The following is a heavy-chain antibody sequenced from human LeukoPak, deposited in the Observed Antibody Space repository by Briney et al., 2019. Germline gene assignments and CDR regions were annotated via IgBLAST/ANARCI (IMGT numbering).Heavy chain of an antibody. CDR3: ARRGFGSSWGLDY. J-gene: IGHJ4*02. Sequence: SETLSLTCSVSGYSISSGYYWAWIRQPPGKGLEWIGGIYYSGTTQHNPSLKSRGTILVDTSKNQFFLKLSSVTAADTAVYYCARRGFGSSWGLDYWGQGTLVTVSS. CDR2: IYYSGTT. CDR1: GYSISSGYY. D-gene: IGHD6-13*01. V-gene: IGHV4-38-2*01.